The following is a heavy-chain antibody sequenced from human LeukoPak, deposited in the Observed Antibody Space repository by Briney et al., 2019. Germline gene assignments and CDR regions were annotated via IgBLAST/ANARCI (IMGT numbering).Heavy chain of an antibody. J-gene: IGHJ4*02. CDR2: VHLDGRT. Sequence: SETLSLTCGVSGGSVTSTNWWTWVRRPPGKGLEWIGEVHLDGRTNYNPSLKSRLTMSVDLSENHVSLKLTSVTAADTAVYYCAREGGFYRPLDYSGQGTLVTVCS. V-gene: IGHV4-4*02. CDR3: AREGGFYRPLDY. CDR1: GGSVTSTNW. D-gene: IGHD3-3*01.